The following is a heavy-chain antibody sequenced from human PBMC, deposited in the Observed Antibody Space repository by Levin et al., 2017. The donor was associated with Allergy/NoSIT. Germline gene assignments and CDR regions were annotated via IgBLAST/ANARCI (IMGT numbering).Heavy chain of an antibody. CDR2: INPNTGNP. D-gene: IGHD3-10*01. J-gene: IGHJ4*02. CDR1: GYTFTSYT. CDR3: ARDYLAY. V-gene: IGHV7-4-1*01. Sequence: GESLKISCKASGYTFTSYTINLVRQAPGQGLEWMGWINPNTGNPTYAQGFTGRFVFSLDTSVSTAYLQIGSLKAEDTAIYYCARDYLAYWGQGTLVTVSS.